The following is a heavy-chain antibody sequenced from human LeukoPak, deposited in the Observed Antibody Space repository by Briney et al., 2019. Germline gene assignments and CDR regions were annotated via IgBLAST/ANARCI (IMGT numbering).Heavy chain of an antibody. CDR2: ISYDGSNK. CDR3: AREYYYDSSGYYPFDY. CDR1: GFTFSSYA. D-gene: IGHD3-22*01. J-gene: IGHJ4*02. Sequence: PGRSLRLSCAASGFTFSSYAMHWVRQAPGKGLEWVAVISYDGSNKYYADSVKGRFTISRDNSKNTLYLQMNSLRAEDTAVYYCAREYYYDSSGYYPFDYWGQGTLVTVSS. V-gene: IGHV3-30-3*01.